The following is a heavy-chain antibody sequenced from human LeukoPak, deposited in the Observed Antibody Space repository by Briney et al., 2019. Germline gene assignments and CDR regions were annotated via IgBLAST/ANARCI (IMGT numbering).Heavy chain of an antibody. Sequence: GGSLRLSCVASGLPISDFAMHWVRQAPGKGLEWVSLISGDGVSTFYADSVKGRFSISRDNSKNSLYLEMNSLRTEDAAMYYCAKESGKFDYWGQGTLVAVSS. CDR3: AKESGKFDY. J-gene: IGHJ4*02. CDR1: GLPISDFA. V-gene: IGHV3-43*02. CDR2: ISGDGVST.